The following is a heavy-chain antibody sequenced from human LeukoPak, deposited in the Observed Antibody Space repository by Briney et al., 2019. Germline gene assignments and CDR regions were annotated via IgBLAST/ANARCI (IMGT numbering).Heavy chain of an antibody. Sequence: SETLSLTCTVSGGSISSYYWSWIRQPAGKGLEWIGRIYTSGSTNYNPSLKSRVTMSVDTSKNQFSLKLSSVTAADTAVYYCAGDVSVAVAGDTYFDYWGQGTLVTVSS. D-gene: IGHD6-19*01. CDR2: IYTSGST. V-gene: IGHV4-4*07. CDR1: GGSISSYY. J-gene: IGHJ4*02. CDR3: AGDVSVAVAGDTYFDY.